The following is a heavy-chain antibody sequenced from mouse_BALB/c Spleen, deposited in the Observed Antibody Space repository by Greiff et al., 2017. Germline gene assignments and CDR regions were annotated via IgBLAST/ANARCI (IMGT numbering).Heavy chain of an antibody. CDR3: AEFITTARAWFAY. Sequence: VQLQQSGPELVKPGASVKISCKASGYAFSSSWMNWVKQRPGQGLEWIGRIYPGDGDTNYNGKFKGKATLTADKSSSTAYMQLSSLTSVDSAVYYCAEFITTARAWFAYWGQGTLVTVSA. CDR2: IYPGDGDT. D-gene: IGHD1-2*01. J-gene: IGHJ3*01. V-gene: IGHV1-82*01. CDR1: GYAFSSSW.